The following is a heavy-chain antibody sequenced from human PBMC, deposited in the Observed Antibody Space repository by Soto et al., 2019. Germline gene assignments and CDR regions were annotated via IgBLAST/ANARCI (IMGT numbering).Heavy chain of an antibody. CDR1: GGSISSYY. D-gene: IGHD6-13*01. V-gene: IGHV4-59*08. Sequence: SETLSLTCTVSGGSISSYYWSWIRQPPGKGLEWIGYIYYSGSTNYNPSLKSRVTISVDTSKNQFSLKLSSVTAADTAVYYCARHDKGIAAAPYDYWGQGTLVTVSS. CDR2: IYYSGST. J-gene: IGHJ4*02. CDR3: ARHDKGIAAAPYDY.